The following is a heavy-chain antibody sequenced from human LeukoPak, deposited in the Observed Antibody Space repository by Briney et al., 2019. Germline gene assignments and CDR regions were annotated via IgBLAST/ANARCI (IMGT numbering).Heavy chain of an antibody. D-gene: IGHD3-22*01. CDR1: GGPFSSYA. CDR2: IIPMFGTA. CDR3: AKETRDSGGYQY. V-gene: IGHV1-69*13. Sequence: SVKVSCKATGGPFSSYAISWVREAPGQGLEWMGGIIPMFGTASYAQKFQGKVTITADASRRTAYMELNSLRSEDTAVYYCAKETRDSGGYQYWGQGTLVTVSS. J-gene: IGHJ4*02.